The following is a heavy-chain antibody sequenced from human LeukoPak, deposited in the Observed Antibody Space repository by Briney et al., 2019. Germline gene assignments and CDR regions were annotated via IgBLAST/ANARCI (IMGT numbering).Heavy chain of an antibody. J-gene: IGHJ4*02. CDR1: GGSISSSSYY. V-gene: IGHV4-39*07. Sequence: SETPSLTCTVSGGSISSSSYYWGWLRQPPGKGLEWIGSNYYSGSSYYYPSLKSRVTMSVDKSTNQISVKVTSVAAADTAIYYCARHTQQCLPFYDWGKGTQVTISS. CDR3: ARHTQQCLPFYD. CDR2: NYYSGSS. D-gene: IGHD5/OR15-5a*01.